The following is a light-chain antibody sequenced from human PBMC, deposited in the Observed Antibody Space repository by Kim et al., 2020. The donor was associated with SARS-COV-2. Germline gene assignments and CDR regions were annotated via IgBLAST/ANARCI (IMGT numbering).Light chain of an antibody. J-gene: IGLJ3*02. CDR2: KND. CDR1: NSTTVDNA. V-gene: IGLV1-47*01. CDR3: ATWDDSLSAWV. Sequence: ANISCSRTNSTTVDNAVYWYRLLPGTRPNLLIYKNDRRPSGIPDRFSGSKSATSASLAISGLRSEDEADYYCATWDDSLSAWVFGGGTQLTVL.